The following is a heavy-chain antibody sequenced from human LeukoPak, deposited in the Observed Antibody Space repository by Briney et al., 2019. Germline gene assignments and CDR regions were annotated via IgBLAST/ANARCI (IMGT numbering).Heavy chain of an antibody. CDR1: GFTFSSYE. V-gene: IGHV3-48*03. D-gene: IGHD4-17*01. J-gene: IGHJ3*02. Sequence: SGGSLRLSCAASGFTFSSYEMNWVRQAPGKGLEWVSYISSSGSTIYYADSVKGRFTISRDNAKNSLYLQMNSLRAEDTAVYYCARVLRHGDYADAFDIWGQGTMVTVSS. CDR2: ISSSGSTI. CDR3: ARVLRHGDYADAFDI.